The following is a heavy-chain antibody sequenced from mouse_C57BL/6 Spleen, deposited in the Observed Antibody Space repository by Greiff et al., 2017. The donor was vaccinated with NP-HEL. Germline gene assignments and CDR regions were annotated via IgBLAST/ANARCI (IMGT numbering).Heavy chain of an antibody. CDR3: ARESFNSSYFDY. CDR2: IDPSDSET. J-gene: IGHJ2*01. V-gene: IGHV1-52*01. CDR1: GYTFTSYW. Sequence: VQLQQPGAELVRPGSSVKLSCKASGYTFTSYWMHWVKQRPIQGLEWIGNIDPSDSETHYNQKFKDKATLTVDKSSSTAYMQLSSLTSEDSAVYSSARESFNSSYFDYWGQGTTLTVSS.